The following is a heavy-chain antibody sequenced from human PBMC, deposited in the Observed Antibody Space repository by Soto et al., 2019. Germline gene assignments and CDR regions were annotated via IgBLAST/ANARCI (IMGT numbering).Heavy chain of an antibody. D-gene: IGHD3-10*01. J-gene: IGHJ4*02. CDR2: IYYSGST. CDR1: GGSISSGGYY. CDR3: AREQGSYYNLYYFDY. V-gene: IGHV4-31*03. Sequence: SETLSLTCTVFGGSISSGGYYWSWIRQHPGKGLEWIGYIYYSGSTYYNPSLKSRVTISVDRSKNQFSLKLSSVTAADTAVYYCAREQGSYYNLYYFDYWGQGTLVTVSS.